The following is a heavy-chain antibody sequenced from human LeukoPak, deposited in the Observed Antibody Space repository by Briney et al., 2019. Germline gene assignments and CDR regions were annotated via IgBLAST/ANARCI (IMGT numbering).Heavy chain of an antibody. CDR2: IYHSGST. Sequence: SGTLSLTCAVSGGSISSSNWWSWVRQPPGKGLEWIGEIYHSGSTNYNPSLKSRVTISVDKSKNQFSLKLSSVTAADTAVYYCAIHTTYDFWSVKWFDPWGQGTLVTVSS. CDR1: GGSISSSNW. CDR3: AIHTTYDFWSVKWFDP. J-gene: IGHJ5*02. D-gene: IGHD3-3*01. V-gene: IGHV4-4*02.